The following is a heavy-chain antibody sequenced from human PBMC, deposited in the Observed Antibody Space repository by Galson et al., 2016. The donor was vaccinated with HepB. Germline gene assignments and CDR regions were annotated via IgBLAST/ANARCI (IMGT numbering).Heavy chain of an antibody. V-gene: IGHV1-46*01. CDR1: GYTFTSYY. CDR3: AKAGGYSSPLGY. D-gene: IGHD5-18*01. Sequence: SVKVSCKASGYTFTSYYMHWVRQAPGQGLEWMGIINPSGGTTNYAQKFQGRVTMTWDTSTSTVYMELSSLKSEDTAVYYCAKAGGYSSPLGYWGQGTLVTVSS. CDR2: INPSGGTT. J-gene: IGHJ4*02.